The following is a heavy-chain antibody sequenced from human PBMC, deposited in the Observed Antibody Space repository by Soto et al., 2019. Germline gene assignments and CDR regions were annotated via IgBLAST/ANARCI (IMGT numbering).Heavy chain of an antibody. J-gene: IGHJ5*02. CDR2: ISAGGGYP. V-gene: IGHV1-46*03. D-gene: IGHD2-21*02. Sequence: ASVKVSCKASGYIFSNYYMHWVRQAPGQGLEWMGTISAGGGYPTYAQRFQGRVTMTRDTSTSTVSMELSSLRYEDTALYYCTRGGAIVVVTAMGRRHNWFDPWG. CDR3: TRGGAIVVVTAMGRRHNWFDP. CDR1: GYIFSNYY.